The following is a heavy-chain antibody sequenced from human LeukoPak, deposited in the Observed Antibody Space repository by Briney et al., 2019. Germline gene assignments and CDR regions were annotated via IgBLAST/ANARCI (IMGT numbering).Heavy chain of an antibody. CDR2: ISGSGGST. D-gene: IGHD3-9*01. CDR3: SFGLNYYDILTGFFPRNYYYYYYMDV. CDR1: GFTFSSYA. J-gene: IGHJ6*03. V-gene: IGHV3-23*01. Sequence: GGSLRLSCAASGFTFSSYAMSWVRQAPGKGLEWVSAISGSGGSTYYADSVKGRFTISRDNSKNTLYLQMNSLKTEDTAVYYCSFGLNYYDILTGFFPRNYYYYYYMDVWGKGTTVTVSS.